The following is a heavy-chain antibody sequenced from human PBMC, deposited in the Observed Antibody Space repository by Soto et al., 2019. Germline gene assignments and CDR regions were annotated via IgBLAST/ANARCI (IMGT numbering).Heavy chain of an antibody. V-gene: IGHV1-2*02. CDR2: INPKSGGT. CDR3: AREHGYSSGWSYYYYYYGMDV. J-gene: IGHJ6*02. Sequence: ASVKVSCKASGDTFTANYIHWVRQAPGQGFEWMGWINPKSGGTNYPQKFQGRVTMTTDTSTSTAYMELRSLRSDDTAVYYCAREHGYSSGWSYYYYYYGMDVWGQGTTVTVSS. D-gene: IGHD6-19*01. CDR1: GDTFTANY.